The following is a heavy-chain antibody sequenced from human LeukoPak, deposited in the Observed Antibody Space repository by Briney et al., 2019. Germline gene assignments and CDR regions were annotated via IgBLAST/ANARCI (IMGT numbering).Heavy chain of an antibody. CDR3: VRDFRSADY. CDR1: GFTFSNYL. V-gene: IGHV3-74*01. Sequence: GGSLRLSCAASGFTFSNYLMHWVRQTPGKGLVWISRISTDGSFTNYADSVKGRFSISRDNARNTVYLQMNSLRVEDTAVYYCVRDFRSADYWGQGTLVTVSS. CDR2: ISTDGSFT. J-gene: IGHJ4*02.